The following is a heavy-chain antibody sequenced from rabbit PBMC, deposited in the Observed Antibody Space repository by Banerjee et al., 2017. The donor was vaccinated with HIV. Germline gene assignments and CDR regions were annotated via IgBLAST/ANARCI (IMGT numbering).Heavy chain of an antibody. CDR1: GFDFRRYY. CDR2: IYAGEAST. J-gene: IGHJ3*01. CDR3: VRGGDSYDDYGDTRLDL. V-gene: IGHV1S7*01. Sequence: QLVESGGGLVQPGGSLTLSCKASGFDFRRYYMSWVRQAPGKGLEWIGAIYAGEASTDYASWVNGRFTISSQNAQKMLYLQLNALTAADTATYFCVRGGDSYDDYGDTRLDLWGQGTLVTVS. D-gene: IGHD2-1*01.